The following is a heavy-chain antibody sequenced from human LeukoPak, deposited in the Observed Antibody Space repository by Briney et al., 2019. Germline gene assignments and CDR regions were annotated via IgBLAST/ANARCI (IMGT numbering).Heavy chain of an antibody. J-gene: IGHJ5*02. V-gene: IGHV4-30-4*01. CDR1: GGSISSGDYY. D-gene: IGHD3-3*01. Sequence: SQTLSLTCTVSGGSISSGDYYWSWIRQPPGKGLEWIGYIYYSGSTYYNPSLKSRVTISVDTSKNQFSLKLSSVTAADTAVYYCARVITIFGVANNWFDPWGQGTLVTVSS. CDR3: ARVITIFGVANNWFDP. CDR2: IYYSGST.